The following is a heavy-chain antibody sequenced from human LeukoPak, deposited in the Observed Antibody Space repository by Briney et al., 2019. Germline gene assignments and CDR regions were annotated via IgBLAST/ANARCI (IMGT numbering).Heavy chain of an antibody. CDR1: GFTFSSYE. CDR3: ARDLLCGGASCYEPDTFDI. J-gene: IGHJ3*02. CDR2: ISSGGGTI. V-gene: IGHV3-48*03. D-gene: IGHD2-21*01. Sequence: GGFLRLSCAASGFTFSSYELNWVRQAPGKGLEWISYISSGGGTIYYADSVKGRFTISRDDARNSLYLQMKSLRAEDTAVYYCARDLLCGGASCYEPDTFDIWGQGTMVTVSS.